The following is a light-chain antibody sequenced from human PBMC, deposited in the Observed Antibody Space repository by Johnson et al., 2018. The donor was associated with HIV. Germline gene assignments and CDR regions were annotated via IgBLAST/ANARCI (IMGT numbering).Light chain of an antibody. CDR1: SSTIGNNY. CDR2: KNN. J-gene: IGLJ1*01. Sequence: QSVLTQPPSVSAAPGQKVTISCSGSSSTIGNNYVSWYQLLPGTAPKLLIYKNNKRPSGIPDRFSGSKSGTSATLGITGLQPGDEADYYCGTWESSLRAWPVYVFGTGTKVTVL. CDR3: GTWESSLRAWPVYV. V-gene: IGLV1-51*02.